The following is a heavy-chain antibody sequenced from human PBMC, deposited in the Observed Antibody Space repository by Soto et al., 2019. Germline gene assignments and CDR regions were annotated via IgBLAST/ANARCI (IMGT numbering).Heavy chain of an antibody. J-gene: IGHJ4*02. Sequence: PGGPLRLSCAASGFTFSSYDMHWVRQATGKGLEWVSAIGTAGDTYYPGSVKGRFTISRENAKNSLYLQMNSLRAGDTAVYYCARVGWLVSASNDYFDYWGQGTLVTVSS. CDR1: GFTFSSYD. D-gene: IGHD6-19*01. CDR2: IGTAGDT. CDR3: ARVGWLVSASNDYFDY. V-gene: IGHV3-13*01.